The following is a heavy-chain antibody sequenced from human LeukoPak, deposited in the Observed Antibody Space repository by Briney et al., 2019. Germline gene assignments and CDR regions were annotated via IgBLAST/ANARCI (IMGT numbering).Heavy chain of an antibody. CDR2: IYHSGST. CDR3: ASYSNYHYYYMDV. D-gene: IGHD4-11*01. V-gene: IGHV4-38-2*02. J-gene: IGHJ6*03. Sequence: SETLSLTCTVSGYSISSGYYWGWIRQPPGKGLEWIGSIYHSGSTYYNPSLKSRVTISVDTSKNQFSLKLSSVTAADTAVYYCASYSNYHYYYMDVWGKGTTVAVSS. CDR1: GYSISSGYY.